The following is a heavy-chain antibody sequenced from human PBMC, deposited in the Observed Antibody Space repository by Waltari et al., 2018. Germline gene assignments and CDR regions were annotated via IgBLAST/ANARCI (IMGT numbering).Heavy chain of an antibody. J-gene: IGHJ4*02. V-gene: IGHV3-30*19. CDR1: EFSLGSFG. Sequence: QVQLVESGGGVVQPGMSLRLTWARSEFSLGSFGMHWVRQAPGKGLEWVALIFFGGGDTFYADSVRGRFTISRDNSKNTLYLDINSLRLDDTAIYYCAKDAFGNTYLDHWGQGTLVTVSS. D-gene: IGHD3-10*01. CDR3: AKDAFGNTYLDH. CDR2: IFFGGGDT.